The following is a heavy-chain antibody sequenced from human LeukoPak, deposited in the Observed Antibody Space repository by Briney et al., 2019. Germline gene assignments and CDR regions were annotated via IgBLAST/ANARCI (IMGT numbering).Heavy chain of an antibody. CDR3: ARGGAVVPFYYYYYMDV. CDR2: INHSGST. Sequence: NPSETLSLTCAVYGGSFSGYYWSWIRQPPGKGLEWIGEINHSGSTNYNPSLKSRVTISVDTSKNQFSLKLSSVTAADTAVYYCARGGAVVPFYYYYYMDVWGKGTTVTVSS. V-gene: IGHV4-34*01. J-gene: IGHJ6*03. CDR1: GGSFSGYY. D-gene: IGHD6-19*01.